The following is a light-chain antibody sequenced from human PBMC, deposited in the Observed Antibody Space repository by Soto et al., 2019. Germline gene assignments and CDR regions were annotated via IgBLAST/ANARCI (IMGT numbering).Light chain of an antibody. CDR3: QHYNTYYT. CDR2: KAS. CDR1: QSISYW. J-gene: IGKJ2*01. V-gene: IGKV1-5*03. Sequence: DIHMTQSPSTLSASVGDRVTITCRASQSISYWLAWYQQKPGKAPNLLIYKASSLESGVPSRFSGSGSGTEFTLTISSLQPDDFATYYCQHYNTYYTFGQGTKLEIK.